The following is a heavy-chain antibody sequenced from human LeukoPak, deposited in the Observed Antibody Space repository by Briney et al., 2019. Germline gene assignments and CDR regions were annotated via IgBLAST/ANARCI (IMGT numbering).Heavy chain of an antibody. CDR1: GFTFSSYA. CDR2: ISGSGGST. V-gene: IGHV3-23*01. Sequence: GGALRLCCAASGFTFSSYAMSWVRQAPGKGLEWVSAISGSGGSTYDADAVKGRFTISRDNSKNTRYVQMNNLRAEDTAVYYCAKSRDSIHDFWRGYSPYYFDYWGQGTLVTVSS. CDR3: AKSRDSIHDFWRGYSPYYFDY. J-gene: IGHJ4*02. D-gene: IGHD3-3*01.